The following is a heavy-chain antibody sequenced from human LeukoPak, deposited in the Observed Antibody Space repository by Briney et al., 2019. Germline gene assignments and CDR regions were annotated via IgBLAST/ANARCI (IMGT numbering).Heavy chain of an antibody. CDR2: INHSGST. CDR1: GGSFSGYY. V-gene: IGHV4-34*01. J-gene: IGHJ4*02. Sequence: SETLSLTCAVYGGSFSGYYWSWIRQPPGKGLEWIGEINHSGSTNYNPSLKSRVTISVDKSKNQFSLKLSSVTAADTAVYYCARVFVPPDYGDSYYFDYWGQGTLVTVSS. CDR3: ARVFVPPDYGDSYYFDY. D-gene: IGHD4-17*01.